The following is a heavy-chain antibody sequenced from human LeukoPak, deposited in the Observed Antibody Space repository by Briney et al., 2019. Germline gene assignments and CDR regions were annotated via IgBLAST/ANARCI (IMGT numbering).Heavy chain of an antibody. CDR1: GYTFTSYD. CDR2: MNPNSGNT. J-gene: IGHJ6*03. D-gene: IGHD3-10*01. V-gene: IGHV1-8*03. CDR3: ARGSGYYGSGSSDYYYYYYMDV. Sequence: GASVTVSCKASGYTFTSYDINWVRQATGQGLEWMGWMNPNSGNTVYAQKFQGRVTITRNTSISTAYMELSSLRSEDTAVYYCARGSGYYGSGSSDYYYYYYMDVWGKGTTVTVSS.